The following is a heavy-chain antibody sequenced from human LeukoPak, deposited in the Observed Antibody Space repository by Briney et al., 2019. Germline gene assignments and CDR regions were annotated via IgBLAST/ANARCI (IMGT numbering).Heavy chain of an antibody. D-gene: IGHD6-6*01. CDR3: ASFYSSSSYFDY. J-gene: IGHJ4*02. V-gene: IGHV1-69*02. CDR1: GGTFISYT. Sequence: ASVKVSCKASGGTFISYTISWVRQAPGQGLEWMGRIIPILGIANYAQKFQGRVTITADKSTSTAYMELSSLRSEDTAVYYCASFYSSSSYFDYWGQGTLVTVSS. CDR2: IIPILGIA.